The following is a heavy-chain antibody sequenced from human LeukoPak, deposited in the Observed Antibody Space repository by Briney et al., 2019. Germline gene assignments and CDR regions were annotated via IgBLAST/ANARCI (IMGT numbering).Heavy chain of an antibody. CDR2: IYHSGST. J-gene: IGHJ3*02. CDR3: ARRMGIEYAFDI. Sequence: PSETLSLTCTVSGGSISSSSYYWGWIRQPPGKGLEWIGSIYHSGSTNYNPSLKSRVTISVDKSKNQFSLKLSSVTAADTAVYYCARRMGIEYAFDIWGQGTMVTVSS. D-gene: IGHD2-2*03. CDR1: GGSISSSSYY. V-gene: IGHV4-39*07.